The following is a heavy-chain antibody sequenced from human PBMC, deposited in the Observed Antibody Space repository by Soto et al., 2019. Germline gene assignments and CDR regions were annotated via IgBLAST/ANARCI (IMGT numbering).Heavy chain of an antibody. V-gene: IGHV4-61*01. J-gene: IGHJ5*02. CDR1: GGSVSSGSYY. CDR2: IYYSGST. CDR3: ARFLGYSSGWYNWFDP. Sequence: SETLSLTCTVSGGSVSSGSYYWSWIRQPPGKGLEWIGYIYYSGSTNYNPSLKSRVTISVDTSKNQFSLKLSSVTAADTAVYYCARFLGYSSGWYNWFDPWGQGTLVTVSS. D-gene: IGHD6-19*01.